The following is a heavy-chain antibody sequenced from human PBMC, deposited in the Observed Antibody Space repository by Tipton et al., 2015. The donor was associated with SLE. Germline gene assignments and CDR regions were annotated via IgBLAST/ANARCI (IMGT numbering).Heavy chain of an antibody. CDR2: INRSGGT. V-gene: IGHV4-34*01. D-gene: IGHD3-16*01. CDR1: GGSFSGNY. J-gene: IGHJ4*02. CDR3: ARDQVGVDDFDY. Sequence: TLSLTCAVYGGSFSGNYWSWIRQVPGKGLEWIGEINRSGGTNYNAALNRRVTISRDPSKNQFSLKLISATAADTAVYYCARDQVGVDDFDYWSQGTLVTVSS.